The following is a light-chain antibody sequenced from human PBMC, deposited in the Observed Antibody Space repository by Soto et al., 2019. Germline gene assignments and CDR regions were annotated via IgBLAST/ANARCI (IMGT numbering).Light chain of an antibody. J-gene: IGKJ1*01. Sequence: EIVLSQSPASLSVSPGERATLRWSASQSVSSSLAWYQHKPGQDPRILIYEASTRATGIPARFSGSGSGTDFTLTISRLEPEDVAVYYCQQYDSSPRTFGQGTKVDIK. CDR2: EAS. CDR3: QQYDSSPRT. CDR1: QSVSSS. V-gene: IGKV3-15*01.